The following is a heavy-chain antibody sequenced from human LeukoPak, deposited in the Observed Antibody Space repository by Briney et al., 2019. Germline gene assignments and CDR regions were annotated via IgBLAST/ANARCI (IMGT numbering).Heavy chain of an antibody. D-gene: IGHD2-2*01. CDR1: GYTFTSYG. Sequence: GASVKVSCKASGYTFTSYGMSWVRQAPGQGLEWMGWISAYNGNTNYAQKLQGRVTMTTDTSTSTAYMELRSLRSDDTAVYYCARDPHIVVVPAAIPGGFDYWGQGTLVTVSS. CDR2: ISAYNGNT. CDR3: ARDPHIVVVPAAIPGGFDY. V-gene: IGHV1-18*01. J-gene: IGHJ4*02.